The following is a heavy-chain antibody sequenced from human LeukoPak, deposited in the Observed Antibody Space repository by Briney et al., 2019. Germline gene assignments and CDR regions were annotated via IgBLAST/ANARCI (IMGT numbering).Heavy chain of an antibody. D-gene: IGHD3-3*01. CDR3: ARDDFWSGMDV. V-gene: IGHV4-61*01. CDR1: GGSISSSSYY. Sequence: SETLSLTCTVSGGSISSSSYYWGWIRQPPGKGLEWIGYIYYSGSTNYNLSLKSRVTISVDTSKNQFSLKLSSVTAADTAVYYCARDDFWSGMDVWGKGTTVTVSS. J-gene: IGHJ6*04. CDR2: IYYSGST.